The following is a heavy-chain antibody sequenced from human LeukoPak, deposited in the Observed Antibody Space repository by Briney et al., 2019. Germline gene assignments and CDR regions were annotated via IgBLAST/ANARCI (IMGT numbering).Heavy chain of an antibody. CDR1: GGPISSTRNY. J-gene: IGHJ4*02. V-gene: IGHV4-39*01. CDR2: TYYSGAT. Sequence: SETLSLTCTVSGGPISSTRNYWGWTRQPPGTGLEWIGRTYYSGATYYNPSLQSRVTMSVDTSKNQFSLNLNSVTAADTAVYYCARLSNSPYERTGYYFDYWGQGTLVTVSS. D-gene: IGHD3/OR15-3a*01. CDR3: ARLSNSPYERTGYYFDY.